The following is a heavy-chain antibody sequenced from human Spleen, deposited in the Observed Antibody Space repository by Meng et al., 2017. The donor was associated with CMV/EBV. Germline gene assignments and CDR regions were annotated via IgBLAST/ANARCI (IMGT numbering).Heavy chain of an antibody. V-gene: IGHV4-34*01. CDR3: ARGWQWRIRWPTYY. CDR2: INHSGST. CDR1: GAPFSGY. Sequence: VLQRRCGAGLVKPSETRSLTCGVYGAPFSGYWSWVRQPPGKGLEWIGEINHSGSTNYNPSLKSRVTISVDTSKNQFSLKLSSVTAADTAVYYCARGWQWRIRWPTYYWGQGTLATFSS. D-gene: IGHD6-19*01. J-gene: IGHJ4*02.